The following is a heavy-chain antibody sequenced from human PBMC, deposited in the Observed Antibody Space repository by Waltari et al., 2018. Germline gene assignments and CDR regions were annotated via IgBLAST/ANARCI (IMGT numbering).Heavy chain of an antibody. Sequence: QMQLVQSWAEVKKPVSSVKVSCKSSVYTFTYRYLHWVRQAPGQALDWMGWITPFNGNTNYAQKLQDRITITSDRSMIAAYMELSSMRSEDTAMYYCASHTHCRGGSCYQYYFEYWGKGTLVTVSS. CDR1: VYTFTYRY. J-gene: IGHJ4*02. CDR3: ASHTHCRGGSCYQYYFEY. V-gene: IGHV1-45*01. CDR2: ITPFNGNT. D-gene: IGHD2-15*01.